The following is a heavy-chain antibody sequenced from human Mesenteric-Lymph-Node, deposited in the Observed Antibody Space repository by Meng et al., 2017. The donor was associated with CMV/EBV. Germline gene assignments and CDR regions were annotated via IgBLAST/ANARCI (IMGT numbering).Heavy chain of an antibody. J-gene: IGHJ4*02. V-gene: IGHV3-23*01. CDR2: VGTGGDST. CDR3: ARGGLYSSLSNFDY. Sequence: GESLKISCAASGFAFSSYAMSWVRLAPGKGLEWVSAVGTGGDSTYYADSVKGRFTISRDNSKNSLYLQMNSLRAEDTAVYYCARGGLYSSLSNFDYWGQGTLVTVSS. D-gene: IGHD6-6*01. CDR1: GFAFSSYA.